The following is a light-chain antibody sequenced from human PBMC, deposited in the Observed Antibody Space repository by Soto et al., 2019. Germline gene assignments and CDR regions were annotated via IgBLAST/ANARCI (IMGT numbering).Light chain of an antibody. CDR1: QSIGGTS. V-gene: IGKV3-20*01. Sequence: EIVLTQSPGTLSLSPGERATVSCRASQSIGGTSVAWFQQKPGQAPRLLIFGASSRYTGIPDRFSGSGSGTDFTLNINRLEPEDFAEYYCQQYGTSPYSFGQGTKLEIK. J-gene: IGKJ2*03. CDR2: GAS. CDR3: QQYGTSPYS.